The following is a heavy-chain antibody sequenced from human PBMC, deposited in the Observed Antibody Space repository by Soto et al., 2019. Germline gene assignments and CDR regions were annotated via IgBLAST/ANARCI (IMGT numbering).Heavy chain of an antibody. V-gene: IGHV4-34*01. CDR1: GGSFSGYY. CDR2: INHSGST. D-gene: IGHD3-16*01. Sequence: KPSETLSLTCAVYGGSFSGYYWSWIRQPPGKGLEWIGEINHSGSTNYNPSLKSRVTISVDTSKNQFSLKLSSVTAADTAVYCCARGRRSGEGDYWGQGTLVTVSS. J-gene: IGHJ4*02. CDR3: ARGRRSGEGDY.